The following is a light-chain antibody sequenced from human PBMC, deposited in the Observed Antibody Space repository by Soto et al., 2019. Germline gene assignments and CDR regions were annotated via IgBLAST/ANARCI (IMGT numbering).Light chain of an antibody. CDR1: QSVSSY. V-gene: IGKV3-11*01. CDR2: DAS. Sequence: EIVLTQSPATLSLSPGERATLSCRASQSVSSYLAWYQRKPGQAPRLLIYDASNRVPGIPARFSGSGSGTDFTLTISSLEPEDFAVYYCQQRSNWLTFGGGTKVE. CDR3: QQRSNWLT. J-gene: IGKJ4*01.